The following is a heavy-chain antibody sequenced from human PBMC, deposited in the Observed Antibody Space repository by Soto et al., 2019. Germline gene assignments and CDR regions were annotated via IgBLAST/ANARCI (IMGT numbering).Heavy chain of an antibody. CDR3: ARGRGYSYGLAYYYYGMDV. CDR1: GDSVSSNSAA. Sequence: NPSETLSLTCAISGDSVSSNSAAWNWIRQSPSRGLEWLGRTYYRSKWYNDYAVSVKSRITINPDTSKNQFSLQLNSVTPEDTAVYYCARGRGYSYGLAYYYYGMDVWGQGTTVTVSS. D-gene: IGHD5-18*01. J-gene: IGHJ6*02. V-gene: IGHV6-1*01. CDR2: TYYRSKWYN.